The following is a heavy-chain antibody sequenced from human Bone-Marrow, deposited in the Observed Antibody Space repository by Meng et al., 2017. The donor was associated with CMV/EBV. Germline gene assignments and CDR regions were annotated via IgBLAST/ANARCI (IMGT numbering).Heavy chain of an antibody. J-gene: IGHJ6*02. CDR3: ARDRCSSTSCYRWYYYGMDV. CDR1: GGSFSGYY. D-gene: IGHD2-2*02. Sequence: GSLRLSCAVYGGSFSGYYWSWIRQPPGKGLEWIGEINHSGSTNYNPSLKSRVTISVDTSKNQFSLKLSSVTAADTAVYYCARDRCSSTSCYRWYYYGMDVWGQGTTVTVSS. V-gene: IGHV4-34*01. CDR2: INHSGST.